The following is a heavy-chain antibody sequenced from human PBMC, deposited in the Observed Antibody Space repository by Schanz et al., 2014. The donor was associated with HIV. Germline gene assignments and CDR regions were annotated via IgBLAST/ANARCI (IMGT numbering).Heavy chain of an antibody. CDR3: AKDRNHYDSRYRGKGNYYYYYGMDV. D-gene: IGHD3-22*01. CDR1: GFPFNSYG. V-gene: IGHV3-30*18. Sequence: QGQVVESGGGVVQPGRSLKLSCVASGFPFNSYGMHWVRQAPGKGLEWLAVISYDGRNKKFANSVKGRFTISRDNSKNTVYLQAKSLRPEDTAVYYCAKDRNHYDSRYRGKGNYYYYYGMDVWGQGTTVTVSS. J-gene: IGHJ6*02. CDR2: ISYDGRNK.